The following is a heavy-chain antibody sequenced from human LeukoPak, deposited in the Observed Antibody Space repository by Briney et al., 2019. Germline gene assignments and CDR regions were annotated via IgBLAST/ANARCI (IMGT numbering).Heavy chain of an antibody. CDR2: IYSGGST. CDR3: ARAGGDGYNYDAFDI. J-gene: IGHJ3*02. D-gene: IGHD5-24*01. Sequence: QPGRSLRLSCAASGLTVSSNYMSWVRQAPGKGLEWVAVIYSGGSTYYADSVKGRFPIYRDNSKNTLYLQMNSVRAEDTAVYYCARAGGDGYNYDAFDIWGQGTMVTVSS. CDR1: GLTVSSNY. V-gene: IGHV3-53*01.